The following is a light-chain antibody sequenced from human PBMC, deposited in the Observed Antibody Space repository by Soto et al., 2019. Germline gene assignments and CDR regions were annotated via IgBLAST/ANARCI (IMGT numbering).Light chain of an antibody. CDR1: SSNIGAGYD. Sequence: QSALTQPASVSGSPGQSITISCTGSSSNIGAGYDVHWYQQLPGTAPKLLISGNSHRPSGVPDRFSGSKSGTSASLAITGLQAEDEADYYCQSYDSSLSGYVVFGGGTKLTVL. J-gene: IGLJ2*01. CDR3: QSYDSSLSGYVV. CDR2: GNS. V-gene: IGLV1-40*01.